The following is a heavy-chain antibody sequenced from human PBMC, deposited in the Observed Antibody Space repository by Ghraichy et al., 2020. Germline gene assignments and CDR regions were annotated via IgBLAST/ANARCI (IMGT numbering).Heavy chain of an antibody. CDR1: GDSISSSNYY. Sequence: SETLSLTCTVSGDSISSSNYYWGWIRQPPGKGLEWVGSICYSVATYYNRSVKSRVIISVDTSKNQFSLKLNSTTAADTAVYYCARHARYHSGEDWFDPWGRGTLVTVSS. D-gene: IGHD3-10*01. J-gene: IGHJ5*02. CDR2: ICYSVAT. CDR3: ARHARYHSGEDWFDP. V-gene: IGHV4-39*01.